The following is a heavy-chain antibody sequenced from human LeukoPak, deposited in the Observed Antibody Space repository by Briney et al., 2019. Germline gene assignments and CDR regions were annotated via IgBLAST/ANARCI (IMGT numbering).Heavy chain of an antibody. D-gene: IGHD3-10*01. J-gene: IGHJ5*02. CDR1: GGSISSYY. CDR2: IYYSGST. Sequence: SETLSLTCTVSGGSISSYYWSWIRQPPGKGLEWIGYIYYSGSTNYNPSLKSRVTISVDTSKNQFSLKLSSVTAADTAVYYCAREECGSGSYYRGWFDPWGQGTLVTVSS. V-gene: IGHV4-59*01. CDR3: AREECGSGSYYRGWFDP.